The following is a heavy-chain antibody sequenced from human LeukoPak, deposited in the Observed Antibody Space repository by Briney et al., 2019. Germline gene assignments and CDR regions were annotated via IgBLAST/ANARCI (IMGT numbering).Heavy chain of an antibody. J-gene: IGHJ6*02. Sequence: GGSLRLSCAASGFTFSSYGMHWVRQAPGKGLEWVAVISYDGSNKYYADSVKGRFTISRDNSKNTLYLQMNSLRAEDTAVYYCAKDGPLYAMDVWGQGTTVTVSS. CDR1: GFTFSSYG. CDR3: AKDGPLYAMDV. V-gene: IGHV3-30*18. CDR2: ISYDGSNK.